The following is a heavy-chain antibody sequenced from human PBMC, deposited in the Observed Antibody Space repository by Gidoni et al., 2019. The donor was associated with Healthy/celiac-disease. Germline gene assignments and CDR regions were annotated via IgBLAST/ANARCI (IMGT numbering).Heavy chain of an antibody. CDR3: ARVGYYGSGIIAFDI. J-gene: IGHJ3*02. Sequence: QVQLVQSGAEVKKPGSSVKVSCKASGGTFSSYAISWVRQAPGQGLEWMGRIIPILGIANYAQKFQGRVTITADKSTSTAYMELSSLRSEDTAVYYCARVGYYGSGIIAFDIWGQGTMVTVSS. D-gene: IGHD3-10*01. V-gene: IGHV1-69*04. CDR2: IIPILGIA. CDR1: GGTFSSYA.